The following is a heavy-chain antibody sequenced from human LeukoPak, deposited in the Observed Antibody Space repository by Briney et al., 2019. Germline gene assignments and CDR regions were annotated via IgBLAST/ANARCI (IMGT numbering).Heavy chain of an antibody. D-gene: IGHD3-22*01. J-gene: IGHJ2*01. CDR3: ARLNDSSGYYSSGTGYFDL. CDR1: GGSISSYY. Sequence: SETLSLTCTVSGGSISSYYWSWIRQPPGKGLEWIGYIYSSGNTNYNPSLKSRVTISVDTSKNQFSLKLSSVTAADTAVYYCARLNDSSGYYSSGTGYFDLWGRGTLVTVSS. V-gene: IGHV4-4*08. CDR2: IYSSGNT.